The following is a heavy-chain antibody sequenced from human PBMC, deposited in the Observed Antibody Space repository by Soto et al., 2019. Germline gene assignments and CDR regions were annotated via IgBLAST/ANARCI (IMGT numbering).Heavy chain of an antibody. CDR2: INPANGVA. J-gene: IGHJ3*02. D-gene: IGHD1-1*01. CDR3: ARGGGVGLDGSAAFDI. CDR1: GYTLTSHH. V-gene: IGHV1-46*01. Sequence: QVHLVQSGAVVKKPGASMKVSCTASGYTLTSHHVHWVRQAPGRRLEWMGSINPANGVAQYTARFQGRVIMTRDTSTSTVYMELRGLTPEDTAIFYCARGGGVGLDGSAAFDIWGQGTMVTVSS.